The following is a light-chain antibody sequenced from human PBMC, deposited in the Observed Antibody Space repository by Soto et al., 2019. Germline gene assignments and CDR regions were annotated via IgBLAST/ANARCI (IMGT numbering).Light chain of an antibody. Sequence: EIVLTQSPGTLSLSPGDTATLSCRASQSVSSRYLGWYQQRPGQAPRLLIYGASSRATGIPDRLSGSGSGTDFTLTISRLEPEDFAVYYCHQYDNSPLTFGGGTKVEIK. CDR2: GAS. CDR1: QSVSSRY. V-gene: IGKV3-20*01. CDR3: HQYDNSPLT. J-gene: IGKJ4*01.